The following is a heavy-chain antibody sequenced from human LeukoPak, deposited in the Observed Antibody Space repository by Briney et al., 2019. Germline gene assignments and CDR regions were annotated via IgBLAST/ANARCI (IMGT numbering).Heavy chain of an antibody. J-gene: IGHJ1*01. Sequence: SETLSLTCTVSGGSISSDTYYWSWIRQPAGKGLEWIGRMYIGRTNLNPSLKSRVTISVDTSKNQFSLQLSSVTAADTAVYYCARDSEYSSGWSKYFQHWGQGTLVTVSS. D-gene: IGHD6-19*01. V-gene: IGHV4-61*02. CDR3: ARDSEYSSGWSKYFQH. CDR2: MYIGRT. CDR1: GGSISSDTYY.